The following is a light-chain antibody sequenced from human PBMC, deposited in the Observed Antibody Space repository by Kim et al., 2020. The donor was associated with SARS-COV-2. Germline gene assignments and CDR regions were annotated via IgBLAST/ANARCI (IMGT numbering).Light chain of an antibody. CDR1: QSVTSSY. CDR2: GAS. J-gene: IGKJ5*01. Sequence: CRGESDTLSSSASQSVTSSYLAWYQQKPGQAPRLLISGASSRATGIPDRFSGSGSGTEFTLTISRLEPEDFAVFYCQQYGSSPFSFGQGTRLEIK. CDR3: QQYGSSPFS. V-gene: IGKV3-20*01.